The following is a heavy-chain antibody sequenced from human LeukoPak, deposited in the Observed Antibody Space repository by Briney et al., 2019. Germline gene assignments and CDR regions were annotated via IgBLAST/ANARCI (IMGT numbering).Heavy chain of an antibody. CDR1: GGAISSGDYY. Sequence: SQTLSLTCTVSGGAISSGDYYWSWIRQPPGKALEWIGYIYYSGSTYYNPSLKSRVTISVDTSKNQFSLKLSSVTAADTAVYSCARGGRVHAFDIWGQGTMVTVSS. J-gene: IGHJ3*02. V-gene: IGHV4-30-4*01. D-gene: IGHD3-10*01. CDR2: IYYSGST. CDR3: ARGGRVHAFDI.